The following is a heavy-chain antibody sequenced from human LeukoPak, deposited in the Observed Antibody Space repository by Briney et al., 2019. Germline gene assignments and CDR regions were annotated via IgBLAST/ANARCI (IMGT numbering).Heavy chain of an antibody. CDR3: ARLYCSSTSCSRPDVNWFDP. CDR1: GGSISSYY. Sequence: SETLSLTCTVSGGSISSYYWRWIRQPPGKGLEWIGYIYTSGRTNYNPSLKSRVTISVDTSKNQFSLKLSSVTAADTAVYYCARLYCSSTSCSRPDVNWFDPWGQGTLVTVSS. V-gene: IGHV4-4*09. J-gene: IGHJ5*02. D-gene: IGHD2-2*01. CDR2: IYTSGRT.